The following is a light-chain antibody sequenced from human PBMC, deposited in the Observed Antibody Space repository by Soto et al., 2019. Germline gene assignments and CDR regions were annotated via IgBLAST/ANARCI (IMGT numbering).Light chain of an antibody. CDR2: ATS. CDR3: LQDYSYPRT. V-gene: IGKV1-6*01. CDR1: QDIRTE. Sequence: AIQMTQSPSSLSASVGDRVTITCRASQDIRTELGWYQQKPGNAPKLLIYATSILQSGLPSRFSVIGSGTDFTLTTSSLQPEDFATYYCLQDYSYPRTFGQGTKVEIK. J-gene: IGKJ1*01.